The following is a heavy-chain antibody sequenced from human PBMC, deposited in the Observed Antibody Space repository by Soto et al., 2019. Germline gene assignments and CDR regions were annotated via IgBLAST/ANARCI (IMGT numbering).Heavy chain of an antibody. D-gene: IGHD3-16*01. V-gene: IGHV3-7*05. CDR2: IKQDGSQK. J-gene: IGHJ3*02. Sequence: GGSLRLSCAATGVTCSGYWISLFRQAPGKGLEWVANIKQDGSQKYYVDSVKGRFTISRDNAKNSLFLQMNSLRVGDTAVYYCAREGDAFDIWGQGTMVTVSS. CDR3: AREGDAFDI. CDR1: GVTCSGYW.